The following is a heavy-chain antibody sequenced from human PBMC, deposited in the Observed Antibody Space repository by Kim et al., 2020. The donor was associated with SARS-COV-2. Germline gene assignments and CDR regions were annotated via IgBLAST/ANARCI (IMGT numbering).Heavy chain of an antibody. CDR2: TYYRSKWYN. CDR1: GDSVSSNSAA. CDR3: ARGSVRGVIITKKPDNWFDP. Sequence: SQTLSLTCAISGDSVSSNSAAWNWIRQSPSRGLEWLGRTYYRSKWYNDYAVSVKSRITINPDTSKNQFSLQLNSVTPEDTAVYYCARGSVRGVIITKKPDNWFDPWGQGTLVTVSS. D-gene: IGHD3-10*01. J-gene: IGHJ5*02. V-gene: IGHV6-1*01.